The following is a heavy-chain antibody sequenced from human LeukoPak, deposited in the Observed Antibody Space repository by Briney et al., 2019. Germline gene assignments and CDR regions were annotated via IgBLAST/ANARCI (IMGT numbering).Heavy chain of an antibody. CDR3: ASDVEYSGYDPWAPSTLDI. D-gene: IGHD5-12*01. CDR1: GFTVSSNY. V-gene: IGHV3-66*01. J-gene: IGHJ3*02. CDR2: IYSGGST. Sequence: PGGSLRLSCVASGFTVSSNYMSWVRQAPGKGLEWVSVIYSGGSTYYADSVKGRFTISRDNSKNTLYLQMNSLRAEDTAVYYCASDVEYSGYDPWAPSTLDIWGQGTMVTVSS.